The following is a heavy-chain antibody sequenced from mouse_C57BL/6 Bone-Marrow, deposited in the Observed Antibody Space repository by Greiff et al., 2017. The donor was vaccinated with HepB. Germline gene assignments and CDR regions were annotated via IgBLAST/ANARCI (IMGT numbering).Heavy chain of an antibody. J-gene: IGHJ4*01. CDR3: ARRLCYAMDY. CDR2: IHPNSGST. Sequence: QVQLQQPGAELVKPGASVKLSCKASGYTFTSYWMHWVKQRPGQGLEWIGMIHPNSGSTNYNEKFKSKATLTADKSSSTAYMQLSSLTSEDSAVYDCARRLCYAMDYWGQGTSVTVSS. D-gene: IGHD6-1*01. V-gene: IGHV1-64*01. CDR1: GYTFTSYW.